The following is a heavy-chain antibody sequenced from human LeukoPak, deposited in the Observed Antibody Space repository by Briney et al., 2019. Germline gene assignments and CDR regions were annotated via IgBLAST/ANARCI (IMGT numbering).Heavy chain of an antibody. CDR1: GGSFSGYY. Sequence: SETLSLTWAVYGGSFSGYYWSWIRQPPGKGLEWIGEINHSGSTNYNPSLKSRVTISVDTSKNQFSLKLSSVTAADTAVYYCARVAGIAAADYYYYGMDVWGQGTTVTVSS. V-gene: IGHV4-34*01. J-gene: IGHJ6*02. CDR2: INHSGST. CDR3: ARVAGIAAADYYYYGMDV. D-gene: IGHD6-13*01.